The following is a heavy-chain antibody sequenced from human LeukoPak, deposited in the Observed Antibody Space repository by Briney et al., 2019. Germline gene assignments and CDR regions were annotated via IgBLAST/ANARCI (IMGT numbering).Heavy chain of an antibody. CDR3: AGHHPRNTVDF. D-gene: IGHD2/OR15-2a*01. Sequence: ASETLSLTCAVYGGSFSGYYWSWIRQPPGKGLEWIGEINHSGSTNYNPSLKSRVTISVDTSKNQFSLKLSSVTAADTAVYYCAGHHPRNTVDFWGQGTLVTVSS. CDR1: GGSFSGYY. CDR2: INHSGST. V-gene: IGHV4-34*01. J-gene: IGHJ4*02.